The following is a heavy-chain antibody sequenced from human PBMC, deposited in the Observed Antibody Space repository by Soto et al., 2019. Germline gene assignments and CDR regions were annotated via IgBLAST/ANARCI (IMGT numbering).Heavy chain of an antibody. Sequence: GGSLRLSCVVSGLTFSSYAMTWVRQGPGKGLEWVSGISGSGTSTDYADSVKGRFTISRDNAKNTLYLQMNSLRAEDTALYYCVRMLDRDFWGQGTLVTVSS. J-gene: IGHJ4*02. V-gene: IGHV3-23*01. D-gene: IGHD1-1*01. CDR1: GLTFSSYA. CDR2: ISGSGTST. CDR3: VRMLDRDF.